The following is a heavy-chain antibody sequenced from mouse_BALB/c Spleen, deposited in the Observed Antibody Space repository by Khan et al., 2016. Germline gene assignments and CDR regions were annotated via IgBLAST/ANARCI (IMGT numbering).Heavy chain of an antibody. CDR2: INTETGEP. V-gene: IGHV9-2-1*01. Sequence: QLVQSGPELKKPGETVKISCKASGYPFTDYSMHWVKQAPGKGLKWMGWINTETGEPTYADDFKGRFAYSLETSASTAYLEINNLKNEDTATYFCARSTVVARNYYAMDYWGQGTSVTVSS. CDR3: ARSTVVARNYYAMDY. D-gene: IGHD1-1*01. CDR1: GYPFTDYS. J-gene: IGHJ4*01.